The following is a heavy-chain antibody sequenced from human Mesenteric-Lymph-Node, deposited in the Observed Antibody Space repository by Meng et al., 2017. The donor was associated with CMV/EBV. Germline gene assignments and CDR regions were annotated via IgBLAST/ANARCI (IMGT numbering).Heavy chain of an antibody. V-gene: IGHV3-21*01. CDR2: ISSSSSYI. CDR1: GFTFSSYS. CDR3: AKGGGYSSSWLDY. J-gene: IGHJ4*02. Sequence: GGSLRLSCAASGFTFSSYSMNWVRQAPGKGLEWVSSISSSSSYIYYADSVKGRFTISRDNAKNSLYLQMNSLRAEDTAVYYCAKGGGYSSSWLDYWGQGTLVTVSS. D-gene: IGHD6-13*01.